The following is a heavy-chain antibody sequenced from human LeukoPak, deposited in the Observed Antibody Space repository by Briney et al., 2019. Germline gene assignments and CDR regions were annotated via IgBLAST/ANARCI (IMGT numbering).Heavy chain of an antibody. CDR2: IRSSGNII. J-gene: IGHJ3*02. V-gene: IGHV3-21*01. Sequence: GRCLRLSCAASGFTFSRYIMNWVRHAPGRGLEWVSSIRSSGNIIYYADSVRGRFTISRDNAKNSLYLQMNSLRAEDTAVFYCARGSGATMIVVVLDIWGEGTMVTVSS. CDR3: ARGSGATMIVVVLDI. CDR1: GFTFSRYI. D-gene: IGHD3-22*01.